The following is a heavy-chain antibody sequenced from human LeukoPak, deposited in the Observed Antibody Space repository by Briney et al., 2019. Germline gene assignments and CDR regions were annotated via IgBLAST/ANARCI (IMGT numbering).Heavy chain of an antibody. J-gene: IGHJ3*02. CDR3: ARVTSTDGRPHDAFDI. V-gene: IGHV1-18*01. D-gene: IGHD2-21*02. Sequence: ASVKVSCKASGYTFTSYGISWVRQAPGQGLEWMGWISAYNGNTNYAQKLQGRVTMTTDTSTSTAYMELRSLRSDDTAVYYCARVTSTDGRPHDAFDIWGQGTMVTVSS. CDR1: GYTFTSYG. CDR2: ISAYNGNT.